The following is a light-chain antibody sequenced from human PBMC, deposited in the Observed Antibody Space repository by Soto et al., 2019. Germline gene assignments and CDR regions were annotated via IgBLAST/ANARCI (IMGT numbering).Light chain of an antibody. V-gene: IGKV3-20*01. CDR3: QQYGTSLSWT. CDR1: QSVTSSY. J-gene: IGKJ1*01. Sequence: EIVLTQSPGTLSLSPGERATLSCRASQSVTSSYLTWYQQKPGQAPRLLIYGASSRAAGIPDRFSGSGSGTDVTLTINRLEPEDFAVYYCQQYGTSLSWTFGQGTKVEIK. CDR2: GAS.